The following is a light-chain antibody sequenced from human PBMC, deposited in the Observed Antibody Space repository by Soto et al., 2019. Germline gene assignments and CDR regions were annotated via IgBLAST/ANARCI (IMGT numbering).Light chain of an antibody. CDR2: DDS. CDR3: QVWDRSGDPPHVV. Sequence: SYELTQPPSVSVAPGQTARITCGGSDIGSESVHWYQQKPGQAPVLVVYDDSDRPSGIPERLSGSNSGDTATLTISRVEVGDEADYHCQVWDRSGDPPHVVFGGGTKLTVL. CDR1: DIGSES. V-gene: IGLV3-21*02. J-gene: IGLJ2*01.